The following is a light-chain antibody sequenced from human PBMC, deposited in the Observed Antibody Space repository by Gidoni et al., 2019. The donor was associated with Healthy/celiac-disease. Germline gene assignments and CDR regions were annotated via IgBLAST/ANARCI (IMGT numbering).Light chain of an antibody. CDR2: DAS. Sequence: EIVLTQSPATLSLSPGERATLSCRASQRVSSYLAWYQQKPGQAPRLLIYDASNRATGIPARFSGSGPGTDFTLTISSLEPEDFAVYYCQQRSNWPPSITFGQGTRLEIK. CDR3: QQRSNWPPSIT. J-gene: IGKJ5*01. V-gene: IGKV3-11*01. CDR1: QRVSSY.